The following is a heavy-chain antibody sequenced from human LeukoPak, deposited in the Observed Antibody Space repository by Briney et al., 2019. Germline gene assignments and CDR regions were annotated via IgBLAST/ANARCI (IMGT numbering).Heavy chain of an antibody. Sequence: PGGSLRLSCAASGFTVSSNYMSWVRQAPGKGLEWVSVIYSGDSTYYADSVKGRFTISRDNSKNTLYLQMSSLRAEDTAVYYCARRSGVSAAWDFDYWGQGTLVTVSS. CDR3: ARRSGVSAAWDFDY. J-gene: IGHJ4*02. CDR1: GFTVSSNY. CDR2: IYSGDST. D-gene: IGHD1-26*01. V-gene: IGHV3-53*01.